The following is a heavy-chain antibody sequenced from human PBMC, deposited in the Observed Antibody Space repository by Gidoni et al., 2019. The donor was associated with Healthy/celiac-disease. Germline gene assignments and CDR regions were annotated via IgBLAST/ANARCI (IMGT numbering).Heavy chain of an antibody. CDR1: GFTFSSYG. CDR2: ISYDGSNK. CDR3: ANNGVLWFGELGYMDV. Sequence: QVQLVESGGGVVQPGRSLRLSCAASGFTFSSYGMHWVRQAPGKGLEWVAVISYDGSNKYYADSVKGRFTISRDNSKNTLYLQMNSLRAEDTAVYYCANNGVLWFGELGYMDVWGKGTTVTVSS. V-gene: IGHV3-30*18. J-gene: IGHJ6*03. D-gene: IGHD3-10*01.